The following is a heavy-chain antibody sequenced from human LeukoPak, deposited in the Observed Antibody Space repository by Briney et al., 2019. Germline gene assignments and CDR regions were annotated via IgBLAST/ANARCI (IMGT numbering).Heavy chain of an antibody. CDR3: ARTSGYFPFLFDY. CDR2: IFYSGST. V-gene: IGHV4-59*08. CDR1: GGSISSYY. D-gene: IGHD3-22*01. Sequence: PSETLSLTCTVSGGSISSYYWSWIRQPPGKGLEWIGYIFYSGSTNYNPSLKSRVTISIDTSKNQFSLKLSSVTAADTAVYYCARTSGYFPFLFDYWGQGTLVTVSS. J-gene: IGHJ4*02.